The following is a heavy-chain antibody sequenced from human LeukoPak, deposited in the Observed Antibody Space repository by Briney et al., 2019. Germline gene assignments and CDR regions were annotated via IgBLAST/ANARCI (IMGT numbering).Heavy chain of an antibody. Sequence: SETLSLTSAVYGGSFSGYYWSWIRQPPGKGLEWIGEINHSGSTNYNPSLKSRVTISVDTSKNQFSLKLSSVTAADTAVYYCARVRATDYGDYEAFDIWGQGTMVTVSS. CDR2: INHSGST. J-gene: IGHJ3*02. D-gene: IGHD4-17*01. CDR3: ARVRATDYGDYEAFDI. CDR1: GGSFSGYY. V-gene: IGHV4-34*01.